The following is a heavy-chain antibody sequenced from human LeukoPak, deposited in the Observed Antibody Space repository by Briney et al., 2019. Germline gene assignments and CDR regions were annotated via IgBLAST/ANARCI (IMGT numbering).Heavy chain of an antibody. J-gene: IGHJ6*03. CDR3: ARLNAAVGATNNYYYYMDV. Sequence: SETLSLTCAVYGGSFSGYFWSWIRQPPGKGLEWIGDINHNGGTNYNPSLKSRVTISVDTSKNQFSLKLSSVTAADTAAYYCARLNAAVGATNNYYYYMDVWGKGTTVTISS. CDR2: INHNGGT. CDR1: GGSFSGYF. D-gene: IGHD1-26*01. V-gene: IGHV4-34*01.